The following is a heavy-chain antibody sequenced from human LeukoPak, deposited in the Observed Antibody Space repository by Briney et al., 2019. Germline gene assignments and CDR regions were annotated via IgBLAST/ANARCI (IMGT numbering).Heavy chain of an antibody. D-gene: IGHD3-22*01. CDR2: INHSGST. V-gene: IGHV4-34*01. J-gene: IGHJ4*02. Sequence: PSETLSLTCAVYGGSFSGYYWSWIRQPPGKGLEWIGEINHSGSTNYNPSLKSRVTISVDTSKNQFSLKLSSVTAADTAVYYCARGEAYDSSGYYYANWGQGTLVTVSS. CDR1: GGSFSGYY. CDR3: ARGEAYDSSGYYYAN.